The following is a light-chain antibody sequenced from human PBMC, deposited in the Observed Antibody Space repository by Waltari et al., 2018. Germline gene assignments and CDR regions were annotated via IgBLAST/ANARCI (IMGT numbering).Light chain of an antibody. V-gene: IGLV3-21*04. CDR2: YDR. J-gene: IGLJ1*01. CDR3: HVWHPHVDPGV. CDR1: NIGTYS. Sequence: SYVVTQPPSVSVAPGETATITCGGDNIGTYSVPWYQPKAGQAPVLVIFYDRDRPSGIPDRFSGSNSGNTATLTISRVEAGDEARYYCHVWHPHVDPGVFGTGTEVTVL.